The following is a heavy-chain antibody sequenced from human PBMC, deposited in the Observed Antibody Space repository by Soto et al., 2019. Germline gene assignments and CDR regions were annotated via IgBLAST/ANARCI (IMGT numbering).Heavy chain of an antibody. J-gene: IGHJ6*02. V-gene: IGHV1-2*02. Sequence: AAVQDTCRACGYTFIGCYWHGLGQAPGEGREGMGWINHNSGGTNYAQKFQGRVTMTRDTSISTAYMELSRLRSHDTAVYYCARDVGYCSSSSCYFYYYGMDVWGQGTTVTVSS. CDR1: GYTFIGCY. CDR2: INHNSGGT. CDR3: ARDVGYCSSSSCYFYYYGMDV. D-gene: IGHD2-2*01.